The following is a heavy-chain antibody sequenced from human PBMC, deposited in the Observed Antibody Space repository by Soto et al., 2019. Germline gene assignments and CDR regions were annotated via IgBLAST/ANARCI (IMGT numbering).Heavy chain of an antibody. CDR1: GYTSTGYY. CDR3: ASASNWNSGYYYYGMDV. V-gene: IGHV1-2*02. Sequence: ASVKVSCKASGYTSTGYYMHRVRQAPGQGLEWMGWINPNSGGTNYAQKFQGRVTMTRDTSISTAYMELSRLRSDDTAVYYCASASNWNSGYYYYGMDVWGQGTTVTVSS. CDR2: INPNSGGT. J-gene: IGHJ6*02. D-gene: IGHD1-1*01.